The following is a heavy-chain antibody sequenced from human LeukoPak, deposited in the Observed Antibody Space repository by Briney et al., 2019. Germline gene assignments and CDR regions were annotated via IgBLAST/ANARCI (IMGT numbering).Heavy chain of an antibody. D-gene: IGHD2-15*01. CDR1: GGSFSGYY. CDR2: INHSGST. J-gene: IGHJ4*02. Sequence: PSETLSFTCAVYGGSFSGYYWSWIRQPPGKGLEWIGEINHSGSTNYNPSLKSRVTISVDTSKNQFSLKLSSVTAADTAVYYCARGPHLVVVAATPFGYWGQGTLVTVSS. CDR3: ARGPHLVVVAATPFGY. V-gene: IGHV4-34*01.